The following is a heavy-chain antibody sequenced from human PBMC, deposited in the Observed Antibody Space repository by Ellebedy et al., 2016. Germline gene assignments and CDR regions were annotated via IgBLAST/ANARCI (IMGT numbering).Heavy chain of an antibody. J-gene: IGHJ4*02. CDR3: AREYSGYGMVDY. CDR1: GGSVSSGSYY. Sequence: SETLSLXXTVSGGSVSSGSYYWSWIRQPPGKGLEWIGYIYYSGSTNYNPSLKSRVTISVDTSKNQFSLKLSSVTAADTAVYYCAREYSGYGMVDYWGQGTLVTVSS. CDR2: IYYSGST. D-gene: IGHD5-12*01. V-gene: IGHV4-61*01.